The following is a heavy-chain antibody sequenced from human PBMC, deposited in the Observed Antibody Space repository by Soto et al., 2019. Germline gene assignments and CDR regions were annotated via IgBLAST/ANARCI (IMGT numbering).Heavy chain of an antibody. CDR1: GFAFDAYN. J-gene: IGHJ3*02. V-gene: IGHV3-33*01. Sequence: QVQLVESGGGVVQSGGYLKLSCAASGFAFDAYNIHWVRQAPVKGLEWVAFVWYDGSNEYYSDAVKGRFTVSRDNSKNSLYLELNSLRAEDTAVYYCARDLYKSGWTGTFDIWGQGTRVTVSS. CDR2: VWYDGSNE. D-gene: IGHD6-19*01. CDR3: ARDLYKSGWTGTFDI.